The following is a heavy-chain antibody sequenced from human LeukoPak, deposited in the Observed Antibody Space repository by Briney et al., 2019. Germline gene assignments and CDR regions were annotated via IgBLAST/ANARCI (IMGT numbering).Heavy chain of an antibody. J-gene: IGHJ4*02. D-gene: IGHD3-10*01. CDR1: GYTFTGYY. CDR2: INPNSGGT. Sequence: ASVTVSCKASGYTFTGYYMHWVRQAPGQGLEWMRWINPNSGGTNYAQKFQGWVTMTRDTSISTAYMELSRLRSDDTAVYYCARYGSGTNPPFDYWGQGTLVTVSS. V-gene: IGHV1-2*04. CDR3: ARYGSGTNPPFDY.